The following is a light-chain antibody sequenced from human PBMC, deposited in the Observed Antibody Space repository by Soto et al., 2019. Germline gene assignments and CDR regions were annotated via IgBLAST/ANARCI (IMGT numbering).Light chain of an antibody. CDR3: CSYAGNSDV. CDR1: SGDVGGYNL. V-gene: IGLV2-23*02. Sequence: QSALTQPASVSGSPGQSITIACTGTSGDVGGYNLVSWYQQHPGKAPKLMIYEVTHRPSGVSKRFSGSHSGKTASLTISGRPSDDAADYYCCSYAGNSDVFGTGTQLTVL. CDR2: EVT. J-gene: IGLJ1*01.